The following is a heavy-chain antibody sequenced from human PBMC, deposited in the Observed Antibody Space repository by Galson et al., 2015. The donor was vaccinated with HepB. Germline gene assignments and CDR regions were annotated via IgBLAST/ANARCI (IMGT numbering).Heavy chain of an antibody. CDR1: GGSISSSSYY. D-gene: IGHD3-10*01. Sequence: SETLSLTCTVSGGSISSSSYYWGWIRQSPGKGLEWIGSIYYSGTTYYNPSLKSRVTISVDTSKNQFSLKLNSVTAADTAVYYCARPFGREIWYFDYWGQGTLVTVSS. J-gene: IGHJ4*02. V-gene: IGHV4-39*01. CDR2: IYYSGTT. CDR3: ARPFGREIWYFDY.